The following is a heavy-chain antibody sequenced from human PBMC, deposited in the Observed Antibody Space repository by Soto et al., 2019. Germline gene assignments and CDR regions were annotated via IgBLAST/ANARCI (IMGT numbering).Heavy chain of an antibody. J-gene: IGHJ6*02. V-gene: IGHV3-23*01. CDR1: GFTFSSYA. D-gene: IGHD1-1*01. CDR3: AKDGQLTSYYYYGMDV. Sequence: EVQLLESGGGLVQPGGSLRLSCAASGFTFSSYAMSWVRQAPGKGLEWVSAISGSGGSTYYADSVKGRFTISRDNSKNTLYLKMNSLRAEDTAVYYCAKDGQLTSYYYYGMDVWGQGTTVTVSS. CDR2: ISGSGGST.